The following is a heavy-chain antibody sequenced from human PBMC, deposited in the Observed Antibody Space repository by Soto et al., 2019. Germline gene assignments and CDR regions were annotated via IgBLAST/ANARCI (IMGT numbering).Heavy chain of an antibody. CDR2: IIPIFGTA. J-gene: IGHJ6*02. V-gene: IGHV1-69*06. CDR3: ASRPSPGGGGYYYYVMDF. CDR1: GGTFSSYA. D-gene: IGHD2-15*01. Sequence: SVKVSCKASGGTFSSYAISWVRQAPGQGVEGMGGIIPIFGTANYAQEVQGRGKVTADKSTSTAYMALSSLRSEDTAVYYCASRPSPGGGGYYYYVMDFWGQGSTVTVS.